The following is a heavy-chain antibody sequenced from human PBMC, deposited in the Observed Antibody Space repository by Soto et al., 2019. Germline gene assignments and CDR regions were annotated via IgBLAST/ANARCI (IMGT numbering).Heavy chain of an antibody. CDR2: IIPIFGTA. Sequence: GAPVKVSCKASGGTFSSYAISWVRQAPGQGLEWMGGIIPIFGTANYAQKFQGRVTITADESTSTAYMELSSLRSEDTAVYYCASWYSSSQGWVYYYYYGMDVWGQGTTVTVSS. J-gene: IGHJ6*02. CDR1: GGTFSSYA. V-gene: IGHV1-69*01. CDR3: ASWYSSSQGWVYYYYYGMDV. D-gene: IGHD6-6*01.